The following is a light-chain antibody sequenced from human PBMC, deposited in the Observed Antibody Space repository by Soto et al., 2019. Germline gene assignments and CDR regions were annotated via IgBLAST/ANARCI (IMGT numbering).Light chain of an antibody. CDR1: SGHSSYA. J-gene: IGLJ2*01. Sequence: QPVLTQPPSASASLGASVKLTCTLSSGHSSYAIAWHQKQPEKGPRYLMDLNNDGSHTKGDGIPDRFSGSSSGAERYLIISSLQSEDEADYYCSSSTINNTVLFGGGTKLTVL. CDR3: SSSTINNTVL. V-gene: IGLV4-69*01. CDR2: LNNDGSH.